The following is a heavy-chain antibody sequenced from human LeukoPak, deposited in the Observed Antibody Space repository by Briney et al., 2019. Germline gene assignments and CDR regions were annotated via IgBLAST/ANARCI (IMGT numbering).Heavy chain of an antibody. CDR3: ARPNYYDSSGFYYYFYGMDV. CDR1: GFTFSSYA. Sequence: GGSLRLSCAASGFTFSSYAMHWVRQAPGKGLEWVAVISYDGSNKYYADSVKGGFTISRENNKKTLYLQINTLRADDTAVYYCARPNYYDSSGFYYYFYGMDVWGQGTTVTVSS. D-gene: IGHD3-22*01. V-gene: IGHV3-30-3*01. J-gene: IGHJ6*02. CDR2: ISYDGSNK.